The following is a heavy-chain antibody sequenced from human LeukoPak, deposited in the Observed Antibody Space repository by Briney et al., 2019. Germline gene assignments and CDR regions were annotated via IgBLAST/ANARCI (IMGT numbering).Heavy chain of an antibody. CDR2: INPNSGGT. Sequence: GASVKVSCMASGYTFTGYYMHWVRQAPGQGLEWMGWINPNSGGTNYAQKFQGWVTMTRDTSISTAYMELSRLRSDDTAVYYCARDFSPHYGDYVYNWFDPWGQGTLVTVSS. CDR3: ARDFSPHYGDYVYNWFDP. V-gene: IGHV1-2*04. D-gene: IGHD4-17*01. J-gene: IGHJ5*02. CDR1: GYTFTGYY.